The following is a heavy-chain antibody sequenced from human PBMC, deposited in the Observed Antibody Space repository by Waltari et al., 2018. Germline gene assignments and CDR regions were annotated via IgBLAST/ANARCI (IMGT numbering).Heavy chain of an antibody. D-gene: IGHD5-18*01. V-gene: IGHV4-59*01. Sequence: QVQLQESGPGLVKPSETLSLTCTVSGGSISSYYWSWIRQPPGKGLELIWYIYYSGSPNYHPPPKSRVTISVDTAKNQFSLKLSSVTAADTAVYYCARGYSYGYYYYYGMDVWGQGTTVTVSS. CDR3: ARGYSYGYYYYYGMDV. J-gene: IGHJ6*02. CDR1: GGSISSYY. CDR2: IYYSGSP.